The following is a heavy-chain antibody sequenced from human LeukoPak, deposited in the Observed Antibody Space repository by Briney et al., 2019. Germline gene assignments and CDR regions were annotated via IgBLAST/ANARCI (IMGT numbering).Heavy chain of an antibody. V-gene: IGHV3-48*03. CDR3: ARVSGEAAAGTSFDY. CDR2: ISSSGSTI. J-gene: IGHJ4*02. D-gene: IGHD6-13*01. CDR1: GFTFSSYE. Sequence: GGPLRLSCAASGFTFSSYEMNWVRQAPGKGLEWVSYISSSGSTIYYADSVKGRFTISRDNAKNSLYLQMNSLRAADTAVYYCARVSGEAAAGTSFDYWGQGTLVTVSS.